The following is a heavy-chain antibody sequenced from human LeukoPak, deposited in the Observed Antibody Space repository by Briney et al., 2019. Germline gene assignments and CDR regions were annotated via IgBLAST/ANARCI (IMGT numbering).Heavy chain of an antibody. CDR3: ARDDGGSSSRFDY. D-gene: IGHD3-16*01. CDR1: GGSISSGGYY. CDR2: IYYSGST. Sequence: SETLSLTCTVSGGSISSGGYYWSWIRRHPGKGLEWIGYIYYSGSTYYNPSLKSRVTISVDTSKNQFSLKLSSVTAADTAVYYCARDDGGSSSRFDYWGQGTLVTVSS. V-gene: IGHV4-31*03. J-gene: IGHJ4*02.